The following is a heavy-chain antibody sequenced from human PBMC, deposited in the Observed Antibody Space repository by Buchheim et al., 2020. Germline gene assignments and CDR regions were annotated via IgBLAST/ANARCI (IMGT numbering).Heavy chain of an antibody. Sequence: EVQLVESGGGLVQPGGSLRLSCAVSGFTFSSYEMNWVRQAPGKGLEWVSYISNSGDTIYYADSVKGRFIISRDNANNSMYLQMNSLRAEDTAVYYCAPLMVRGVDYWGQGTL. CDR2: ISNSGDTI. V-gene: IGHV3-48*03. J-gene: IGHJ4*02. CDR1: GFTFSSYE. CDR3: APLMVRGVDY. D-gene: IGHD3-10*01.